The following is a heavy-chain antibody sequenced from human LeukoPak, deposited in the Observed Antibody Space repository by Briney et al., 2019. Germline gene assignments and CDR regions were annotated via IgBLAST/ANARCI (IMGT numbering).Heavy chain of an antibody. V-gene: IGHV1-69*06. CDR3: AASGPLRPYYYYYGMDV. CDR2: IIPIFGTV. J-gene: IGHJ6*04. CDR1: GGTFSSYA. D-gene: IGHD3-10*01. Sequence: SVKVSCKASGGTFSSYAISWVRQAPGQGLEWMGGIIPIFGTVNYAQKFQGRVTITADKSTSTAYMELSSLRSEDTAVYYCAASGPLRPYYYYYGMDVWGKGTTVTVSS.